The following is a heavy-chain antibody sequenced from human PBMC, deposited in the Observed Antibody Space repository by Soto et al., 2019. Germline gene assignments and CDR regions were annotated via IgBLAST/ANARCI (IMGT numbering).Heavy chain of an antibody. CDR2: INTGGTTT. CDR3: AVGTVVVPAATASEYFQH. Sequence: GGSLRLSCAASGFTFTYYWMHWVRQAPGKGLVWVSRINTGGTTTHYADSAKGRFTISRDNAKNSLYLQMNSLRAEDTAVYYCAVGTVVVPAATASEYFQHWGQGTLVTVSS. CDR1: GFTFTYYW. V-gene: IGHV3-74*01. D-gene: IGHD2-2*03. J-gene: IGHJ1*01.